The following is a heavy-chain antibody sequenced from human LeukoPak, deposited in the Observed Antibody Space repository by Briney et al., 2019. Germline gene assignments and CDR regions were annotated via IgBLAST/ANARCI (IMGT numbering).Heavy chain of an antibody. J-gene: IGHJ6*02. CDR2: ISSSGSTI. Sequence: GGSLRLSCAASGFTSSSYEMNWVRQAPGKGLEWVSYISSSGSTIYYADSVKGRFTISRDNAKNSLYLQMNSLRAEDTAVYYCARDHPLYCSGGSCYASTEYYGMDVWGQGTTVTVSS. CDR1: GFTSSSYE. V-gene: IGHV3-48*03. D-gene: IGHD2-15*01. CDR3: ARDHPLYCSGGSCYASTEYYGMDV.